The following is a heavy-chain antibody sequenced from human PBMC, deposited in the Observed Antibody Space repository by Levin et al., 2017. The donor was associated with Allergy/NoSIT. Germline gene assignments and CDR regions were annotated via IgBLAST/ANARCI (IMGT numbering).Heavy chain of an antibody. J-gene: IGHJ3*02. Sequence: GGSLRLSCAASGFTFSNAWMSWVRQAPGKGLEWVGRIKSKTDGGTTDYAAPVKGRFTISRDDSKNTLYLQMNSLKTEDTAVYYCFREWLLSAQDAFDIWGQGTMVTVSS. V-gene: IGHV3-15*01. CDR3: FREWLLSAQDAFDI. D-gene: IGHD3-3*01. CDR1: GFTFSNAW. CDR2: IKSKTDGGTT.